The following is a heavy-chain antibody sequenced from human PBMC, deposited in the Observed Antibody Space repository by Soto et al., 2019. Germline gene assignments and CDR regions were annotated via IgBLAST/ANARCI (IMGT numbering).Heavy chain of an antibody. CDR2: IHHSGSA. D-gene: IGHD2-15*01. V-gene: IGHV4-59*12. CDR1: VGSISTYY. J-gene: IGHJ4*02. Sequence: SETLSLTCTVSVGSISTYYWRWIRQPPGKGLEWIGYIHHSGSANYNPSLKSRITISLDTSRSQFSLSLNSVTAADTAVYYCARVGCSGGSCYSRNWGQGTLVTVSS. CDR3: ARVGCSGGSCYSRN.